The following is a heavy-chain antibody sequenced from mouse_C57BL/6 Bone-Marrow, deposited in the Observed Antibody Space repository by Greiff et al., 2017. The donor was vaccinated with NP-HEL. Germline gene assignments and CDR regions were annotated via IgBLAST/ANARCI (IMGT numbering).Heavy chain of an antibody. CDR2: ISYDGSN. Sequence: EVQLVESGPGLVKPSQSLSLTCSVTGYSITSGYYWNWIRQFPGNKLEWMGYISYDGSNNYNPSLKNRISITRDTSKNQFFLKLNSVTTEDTATYYCAREIYDGYCWFAYWGQGTLVTVSA. V-gene: IGHV3-6*01. J-gene: IGHJ3*01. CDR3: AREIYDGYCWFAY. D-gene: IGHD2-3*01. CDR1: GYSITSGYY.